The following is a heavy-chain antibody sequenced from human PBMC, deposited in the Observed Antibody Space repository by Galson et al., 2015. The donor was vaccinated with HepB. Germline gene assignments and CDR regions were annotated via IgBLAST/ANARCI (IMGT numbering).Heavy chain of an antibody. Sequence: QSGAEVKKPGESLRISCTGSGYTFPIYWISWVRQMPGKGLEWMGRIDPGDSYTSYSPSFQGHVTISADKSISTAYLQWSSLRASDTAMYYCARRSCSTANCYSYAFHIWGQGTVVTVSS. V-gene: IGHV5-10-1*01. CDR2: IDPGDSYT. J-gene: IGHJ3*02. D-gene: IGHD2-2*02. CDR3: ARRSCSTANCYSYAFHI. CDR1: GYTFPIYW.